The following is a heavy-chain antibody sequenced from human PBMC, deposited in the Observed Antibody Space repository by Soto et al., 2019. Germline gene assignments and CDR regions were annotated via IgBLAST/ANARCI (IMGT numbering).Heavy chain of an antibody. CDR2: VHYSGTT. CDR3: ARGSALIYGDYPGAGYFDF. J-gene: IGHJ4*02. V-gene: IGHV4-59*01. D-gene: IGHD4-17*01. Sequence: QLQLQESGPRLVKPSETLSLTCTVSGGSISSYYWRWIRQSPGRGLEWIGFVHYSGTTNYNPSLKSRVVMSLDSSRRQFSLTLHSVTTADTAVYYCARGSALIYGDYPGAGYFDFWGQGILVTVSS. CDR1: GGSISSYY.